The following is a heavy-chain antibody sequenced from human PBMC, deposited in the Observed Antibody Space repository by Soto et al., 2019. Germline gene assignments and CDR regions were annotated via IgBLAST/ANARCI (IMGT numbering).Heavy chain of an antibody. CDR2: ISSSSSYI. CDR1: GLTFSSYS. D-gene: IGHD2-15*01. V-gene: IGHV3-21*01. J-gene: IGHJ4*02. Sequence: PGGSLRLSCAASGLTFSSYSMNWVRQAPGKGLEWVSSISSSSSYIYYADSVKGRFTISRDNAKNSLYLQMNSLRAEDTAGYYCATCLGPSHGSCFDDWGQGTLVTVSS. CDR3: ATCLGPSHGSCFDD.